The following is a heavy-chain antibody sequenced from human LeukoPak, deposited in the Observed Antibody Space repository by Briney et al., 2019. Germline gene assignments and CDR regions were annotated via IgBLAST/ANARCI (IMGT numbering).Heavy chain of an antibody. CDR3: ARDDYEGFY. V-gene: IGHV3-30*03. CDR1: GFTFSSYG. D-gene: IGHD4-17*01. J-gene: IGHJ4*02. Sequence: PGRSLRLSCAASGFTFSSYGMHWVRQAPGKGLEWVAVISYDGSNKYYADSVKGRFTISRDNSKNTLYLQMNSLRAEDTAVYYCARDDYEGFYWGQGTLVTVSS. CDR2: ISYDGSNK.